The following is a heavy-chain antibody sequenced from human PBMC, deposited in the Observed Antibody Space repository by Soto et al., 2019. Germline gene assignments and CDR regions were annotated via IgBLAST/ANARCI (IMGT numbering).Heavy chain of an antibody. V-gene: IGHV3-23*01. J-gene: IGHJ4*02. CDR1: GFTFSSYA. D-gene: IGHD3-9*01. CDR3: TTPSINYDILTDYFNY. CDR2: ISGSGGST. Sequence: GGSLRLSCAASGFTFSSYAMSWVRQAPGKGLEWVSAISGSGGSTYYADSVKGRFTISRDNSKNTLYLQMNSLRAEDTAVYYCTTPSINYDILTDYFNYWGQGSLVTVSS.